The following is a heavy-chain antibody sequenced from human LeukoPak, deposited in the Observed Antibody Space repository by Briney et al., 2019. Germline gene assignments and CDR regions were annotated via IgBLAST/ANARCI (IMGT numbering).Heavy chain of an antibody. Sequence: GGSLRLSCTASGFTFSSYWMSWVRQAPGKGLEWVASIKQDGSGKYYVDSVKGRFSISRDNAKNSLYLQMNTLRAEDTAAYFCARASRGSWPDYWGQGILVTVSS. J-gene: IGHJ4*02. V-gene: IGHV3-7*04. D-gene: IGHD6-13*01. CDR1: GFTFSSYW. CDR3: ARASRGSWPDY. CDR2: IKQDGSGK.